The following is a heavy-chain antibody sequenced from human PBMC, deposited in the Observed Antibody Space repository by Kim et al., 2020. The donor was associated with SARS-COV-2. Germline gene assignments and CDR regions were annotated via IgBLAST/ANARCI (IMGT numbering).Heavy chain of an antibody. CDR1: GGTFSSYA. CDR2: IIPILGIA. V-gene: IGHV1-69*04. Sequence: SVKVSCKASGGTFSSYAISWVRQAPGQGLEWMGRIIPILGIANYAQKFQGRVTITADKSTSTAYMELSSLRSEDTAVYYCARTPRVGRPTYYYGSGSYFAPREGWFDPWGQGTLVTVSS. CDR3: ARTPRVGRPTYYYGSGSYFAPREGWFDP. J-gene: IGHJ5*02. D-gene: IGHD3-10*01.